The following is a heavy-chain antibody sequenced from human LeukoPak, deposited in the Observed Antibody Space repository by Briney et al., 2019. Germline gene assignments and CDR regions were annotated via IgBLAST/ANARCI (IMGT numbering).Heavy chain of an antibody. CDR1: EFSLSTSGVG. D-gene: IGHD2-21*01. CDR2: IYWNDGK. J-gene: IGHJ4*02. V-gene: IGHV2-5*01. CDR3: AHSLSYLSMRNFDY. Sequence: ESGPTLVNPTQTLTLTCTFSEFSLSTSGVGVGWIRQPPGKALEWLALIYWNDGKRYSPSLKSRLTITKDTSKNQVVLTMTNMDPVDTATYYCAHSLSYLSMRNFDYWGQGTLVTVSS.